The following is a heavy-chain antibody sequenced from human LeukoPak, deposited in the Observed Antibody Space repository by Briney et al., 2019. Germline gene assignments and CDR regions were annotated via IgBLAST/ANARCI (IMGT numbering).Heavy chain of an antibody. CDR2: IYPGDSHT. D-gene: IGHD1-14*01. CDR3: ARQRTSENWFDS. CDR1: GYSFSNSW. V-gene: IGHV5-51*01. Sequence: GESLKISCKASGYSFSNSWIGWVRQMPGKGLEWMGIIYPGDSHTIYSLSFPGQITISTDKSITTAYLQWSSLEASDTAMYYCARQRTSENWFDSWGQGTPVTVSS. J-gene: IGHJ5*01.